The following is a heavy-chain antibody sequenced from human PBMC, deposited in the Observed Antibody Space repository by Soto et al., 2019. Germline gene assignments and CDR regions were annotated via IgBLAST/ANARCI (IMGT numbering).Heavy chain of an antibody. D-gene: IGHD6-19*01. V-gene: IGHV1-3*01. CDR2: INAGNGNT. J-gene: IGHJ4*02. CDR3: ARRRGIAVAGWGGGTIDY. CDR1: GYTFTSYA. Sequence: GASVKVSCKASGYTFTSYAMHWVRQAPGQRLEWMGWINAGNGNTKYSQKFQGRVTITRDTSASTAYMELSSLRSEDTAVYYCARRRGIAVAGWGGGTIDYWGQGTLVTVSS.